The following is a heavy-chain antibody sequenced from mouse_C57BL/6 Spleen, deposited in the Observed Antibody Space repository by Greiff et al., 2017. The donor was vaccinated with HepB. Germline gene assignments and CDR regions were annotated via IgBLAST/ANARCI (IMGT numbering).Heavy chain of an antibody. V-gene: IGHV1-7*01. CDR2: INPSSGYT. CDR1: GYAFSSYW. D-gene: IGHD1-1*01. Sequence: VQLQQSGAELVKPGASVKISCKASGYAFSSYWMNWVKQRPGKGLEWIGYINPSSGYTKYNQKFKDKATLTADKSSSTAYMQLSSLTYEDSAVYYCARYGSSYGAMDYWGQGTSVTVSS. J-gene: IGHJ4*01. CDR3: ARYGSSYGAMDY.